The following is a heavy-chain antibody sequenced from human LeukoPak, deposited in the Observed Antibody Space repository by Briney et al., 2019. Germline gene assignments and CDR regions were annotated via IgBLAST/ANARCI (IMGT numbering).Heavy chain of an antibody. CDR2: ISGSGGST. V-gene: IGHV3-23*01. CDR1: GFTFSSYA. CDR3: ANRVVGATDFDY. J-gene: IGHJ4*02. D-gene: IGHD1-26*01. Sequence: TGGSLGLSCAASGFTFSSYAMSWVRQAPGKGLEWVSAISGSGGSTYYADSVKGRFTISRDNSKNTLYLQMNSLRAEDTAVYYCANRVVGATDFDYWGQGTLVTVSS.